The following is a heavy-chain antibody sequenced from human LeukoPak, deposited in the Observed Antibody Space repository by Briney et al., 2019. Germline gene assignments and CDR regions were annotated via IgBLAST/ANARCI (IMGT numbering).Heavy chain of an antibody. CDR2: LNQDGSEK. V-gene: IGHV3-7*05. J-gene: IGHJ6*02. CDR1: GFTFSNAW. CDR3: ARRRGDV. Sequence: GGSLRLSCAASGFTFSNAWMSWVRQAPGKGLEWVAILNQDGSEKYYVDSVKGRFTISRDNAENSLYLQMNSLRAEDTAIYYCARRRGDVWGQGTTVTASS.